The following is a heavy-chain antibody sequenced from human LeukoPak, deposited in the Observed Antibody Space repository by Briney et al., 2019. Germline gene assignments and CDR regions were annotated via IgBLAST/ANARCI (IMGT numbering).Heavy chain of an antibody. D-gene: IGHD3-22*01. CDR1: GFTFSDYY. CDR3: ARDTYYYDSRPYIFDY. J-gene: IGHJ4*02. CDR2: ISSSGSTE. Sequence: GGSLRLSCAASGFTFSDYYMSWIRQAPGKGLEWVSYISSSGSTENYADSVKGRFTISRDNAKSSLYLQMVSLRAEDTAVYYCARDTYYYDSRPYIFDYWGQGTLVTVSS. V-gene: IGHV3-11*01.